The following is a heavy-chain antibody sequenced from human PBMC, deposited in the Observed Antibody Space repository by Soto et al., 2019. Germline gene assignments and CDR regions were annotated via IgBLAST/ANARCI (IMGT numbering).Heavy chain of an antibody. D-gene: IGHD3-22*01. J-gene: IGHJ4*02. CDR2: IHYSGST. CDR3: ARVDNSSGYMYYFDY. Sequence: PSESLSLTCTVSGGSISSYYWSWIRQPPGKGLEWIGYIHYSGSTNYNPSLKSRVTISVDTSKNQFSLKLSSVTAADTAVYYCARVDNSSGYMYYFDYWGQGTLVTVSS. V-gene: IGHV4-59*01. CDR1: GGSISSYY.